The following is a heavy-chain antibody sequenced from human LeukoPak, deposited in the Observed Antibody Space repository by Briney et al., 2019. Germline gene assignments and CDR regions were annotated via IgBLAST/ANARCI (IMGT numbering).Heavy chain of an antibody. Sequence: ASVKVSCKASGYTFTGYYMHWVRQRPGQGLEWMGWINPNSGGTNYAQKFQGRVTMTRDTSISTAYMELSRLRSDDKAVYYCARDSTYSSGWYGGLDYWGQGTLVTVSS. J-gene: IGHJ4*02. CDR2: INPNSGGT. CDR1: GYTFTGYY. V-gene: IGHV1-2*02. D-gene: IGHD6-19*01. CDR3: ARDSTYSSGWYGGLDY.